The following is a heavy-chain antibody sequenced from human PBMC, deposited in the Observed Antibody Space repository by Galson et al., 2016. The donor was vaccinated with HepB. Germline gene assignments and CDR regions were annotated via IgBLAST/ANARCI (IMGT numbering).Heavy chain of an antibody. V-gene: IGHV1-69*13. J-gene: IGHJ3*02. D-gene: IGHD3-10*01. CDR3: AKVVGRFGTGGDAFDI. CDR1: GGTFNSLP. Sequence: SVKASCKASGGTFNSLPINWVRQAPGLGLEWIGGLIPIFGTTNFAQNFRGRVTITADEATNTEYMELRSLRSEDTAVYYCAKVVGRFGTGGDAFDIWGQGTMVTVSS. CDR2: LIPIFGTT.